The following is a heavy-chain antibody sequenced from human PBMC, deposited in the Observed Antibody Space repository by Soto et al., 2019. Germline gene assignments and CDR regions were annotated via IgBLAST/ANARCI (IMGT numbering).Heavy chain of an antibody. CDR1: GGSFSGYY. V-gene: IGHV4-34*01. J-gene: IGHJ4*02. Sequence: SETLSLTCAVYGGSFSGYYWSWIRQPPGKGLEWIGEINHSGSTNYNPSLKSRVTISVDTSKNQFSLKLSSVTAADTAVYYCAGETYGGNIDYWGQGTLVTVSS. D-gene: IGHD4-17*01. CDR2: INHSGST. CDR3: AGETYGGNIDY.